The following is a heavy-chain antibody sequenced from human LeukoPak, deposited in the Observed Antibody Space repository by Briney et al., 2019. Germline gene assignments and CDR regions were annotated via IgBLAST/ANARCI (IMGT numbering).Heavy chain of an antibody. CDR2: IIPILGIA. J-gene: IGHJ4*02. CDR1: GGTFSSYA. V-gene: IGHV1-69*04. CDR3: ARAIVRSTGSVDIDY. Sequence: GASVKVSCKASGGTFSSYAISWVRQAPGQGLEWMGRIIPILGIANYAQKFQGRVTITADKSTSTAYMGLSSLRSEDTAVYYCARAIVRSTGSVDIDYWGQGTLVTVSS. D-gene: IGHD3-10*01.